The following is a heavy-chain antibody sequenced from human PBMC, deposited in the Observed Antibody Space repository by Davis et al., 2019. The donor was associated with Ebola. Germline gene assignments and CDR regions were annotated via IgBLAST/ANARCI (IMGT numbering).Heavy chain of an antibody. J-gene: IGHJ4*02. V-gene: IGHV3-7*01. CDR2: IKQDGSEK. CDR3: ARDGKYYDFWSGYYPD. D-gene: IGHD3-3*01. CDR1: GGSISSSSYY. Sequence: PSETLSLTCTVSGGSISSSSYYWGWIRQAPGKGLEWVANIKQDGSEKYYVDSVKGRFTISRDNAKNSLYLQMNSLRAEDTAVYYCARDGKYYDFWSGYYPDWGQGTLVTVSS.